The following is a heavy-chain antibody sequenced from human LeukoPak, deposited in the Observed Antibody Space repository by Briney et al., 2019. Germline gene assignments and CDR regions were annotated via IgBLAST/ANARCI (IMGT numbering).Heavy chain of an antibody. CDR3: TRQRPQTGTFDY. J-gene: IGHJ4*02. Sequence: GRSLRLSCAASGFRFSDSPMHWVRQASGKGLEWVGRVRDRANSYATGYAASVEGRFTISRDDSENTAYLQMNSLIIEDTAVYYCTRQRPQTGTFDYWGQGVLVTVSS. CDR2: VRDRANSYAT. V-gene: IGHV3-73*01. CDR1: GFRFSDSP. D-gene: IGHD3-9*01.